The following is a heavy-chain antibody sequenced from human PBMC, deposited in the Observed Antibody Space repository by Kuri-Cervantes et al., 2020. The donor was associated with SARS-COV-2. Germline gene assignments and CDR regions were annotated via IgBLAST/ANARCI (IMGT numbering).Heavy chain of an antibody. D-gene: IGHD2-21*01. CDR2: TSYDGTSK. CDR1: GFTFNNYA. Sequence: SCAASGFTFNNYAMHWVRQTPGEGLEWVAITSYDGTSKYYADSVKGRFTISRDNSKNTLYLQMNNLRGDDTAVYFRARGRVGVQDFWGQGTLVTVSS. J-gene: IGHJ4*02. CDR3: ARGRVGVQDF. V-gene: IGHV3-30-3*01.